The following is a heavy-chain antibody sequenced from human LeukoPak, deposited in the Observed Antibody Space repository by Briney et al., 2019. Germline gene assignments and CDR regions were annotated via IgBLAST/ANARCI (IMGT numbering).Heavy chain of an antibody. J-gene: IGHJ4*02. Sequence: SGGSLRLSCAASGFTFSSYSMNWVRQAPGKGLEWVSSISSSSSYIYYADSVKGRFTISRDNARNSLYLQMNSLRAEDTAVYYWARATRAVAGTFDYWGQGTLVTVSS. D-gene: IGHD6-19*01. CDR1: GFTFSSYS. CDR3: ARATRAVAGTFDY. V-gene: IGHV3-21*01. CDR2: ISSSSSYI.